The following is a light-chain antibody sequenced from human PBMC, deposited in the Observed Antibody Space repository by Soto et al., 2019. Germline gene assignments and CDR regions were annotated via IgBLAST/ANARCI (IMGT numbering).Light chain of an antibody. J-gene: IGLJ1*01. V-gene: IGLV2-14*01. CDR2: DVT. Sequence: QSVLTQPASVSGSPGQSITISCTGTSSDVGGYNSVSWYRQDPGKAPKLMIYDVTNRPSGVSNRFSGSKSGNTASLTISGLQAEDEAAYYCSSFTSSITYVFGTGTQLTVL. CDR3: SSFTSSITYV. CDR1: SSDVGGYNS.